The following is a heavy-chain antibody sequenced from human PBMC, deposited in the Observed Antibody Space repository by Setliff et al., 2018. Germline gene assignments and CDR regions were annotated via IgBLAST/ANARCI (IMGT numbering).Heavy chain of an antibody. Sequence: GESLKISCKASGYIFTNYWIGWVRQMPGKGLEWTGVIYPGDSDTRYSPSFQGQVTISADKSINTAYLQWSSLKASDTAIYYCTRHEDRNKCTSSSCYRENDAFDVWGQGAMVTVSS. J-gene: IGHJ3*01. D-gene: IGHD2-2*01. V-gene: IGHV5-51*01. CDR3: TRHEDRNKCTSSSCYRENDAFDV. CDR1: GYIFTNYW. CDR2: IYPGDSDT.